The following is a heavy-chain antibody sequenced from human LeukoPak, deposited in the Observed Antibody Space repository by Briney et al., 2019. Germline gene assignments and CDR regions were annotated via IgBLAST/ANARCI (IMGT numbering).Heavy chain of an antibody. J-gene: IGHJ6*04. CDR1: GGSISSYY. CDR2: IYYSGST. V-gene: IGHV4-59*01. Sequence: SETLSLTCTVSGGSISSYYWSWIRQPPGKGLEWIGYIYYSGSTNYIPSLKSRVTISVDTSKNQFSLKLSSVTAADTAVYYCARYGSGSYYYYYGMDVWGKGTTVTVSS. D-gene: IGHD3-10*01. CDR3: ARYGSGSYYYYYGMDV.